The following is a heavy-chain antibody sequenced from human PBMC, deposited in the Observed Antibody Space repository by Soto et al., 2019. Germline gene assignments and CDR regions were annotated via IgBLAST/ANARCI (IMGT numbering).Heavy chain of an antibody. CDR1: GGSISSGGYS. CDR3: ATGSIFLGWFDP. D-gene: IGHD3-3*01. CDR2: IYHSGST. J-gene: IGHJ5*02. V-gene: IGHV4-30-2*01. Sequence: SETLSLTCAVSGGSISSGGYSWSWIRQPPGKGLEWIGYIYHSGSTYYNPSLKSRVTISVDRSKNQFSLKLSSVTAADTAVYYCATGSIFLGWFDPWGQGTLVTVSS.